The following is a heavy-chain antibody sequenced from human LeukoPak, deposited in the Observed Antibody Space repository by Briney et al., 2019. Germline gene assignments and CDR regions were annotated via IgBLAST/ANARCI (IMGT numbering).Heavy chain of an antibody. CDR2: ISSSGSTI. D-gene: IGHD6-13*01. V-gene: IGHV3-11*04. CDR1: GFTLSDYY. CDR3: ARVGRGYSSSWLAYYYYYYMDV. J-gene: IGHJ6*03. Sequence: GGSLRLSCAASGFTLSDYYMSWIRQAPGKGLEWVSYISSSGSTIYYADSVKGRFTISRDNAKNSLYLQMNSLRAEDTAVYYCARVGRGYSSSWLAYYYYYYMDVWGKGTTVTVSS.